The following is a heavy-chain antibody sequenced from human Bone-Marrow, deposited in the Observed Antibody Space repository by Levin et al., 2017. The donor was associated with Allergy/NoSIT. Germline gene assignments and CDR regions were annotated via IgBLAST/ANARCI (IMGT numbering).Heavy chain of an antibody. D-gene: IGHD3-22*01. V-gene: IGHV1-24*01. CDR2: FDPEDGET. Sequence: ASVKVSCKVSGYTLTEFSMHWVRQAPGQGLEWMGGFDPEDGETIYAQKFQGRVTMTEDTSTDTASMELSSLRSEDTAMYYCAPEPAPGLEKYYDTSGLGDWGQGTLVTVSS. J-gene: IGHJ4*02. CDR1: GYTLTEFS. CDR3: APEPAPGLEKYYDTSGLGD.